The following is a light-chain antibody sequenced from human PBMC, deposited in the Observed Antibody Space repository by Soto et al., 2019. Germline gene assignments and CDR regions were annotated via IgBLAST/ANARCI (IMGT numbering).Light chain of an antibody. V-gene: IGLV2-8*01. CDR3: TSQAGTDNFPYV. CDR1: RSDVGAYNY. Sequence: QSVLTQPPSASGSPGQSVTISYTGTRSDVGAYNYVSWYQHHPGKATKLMIYEVYKRPSGVPDRFSGSKSGNAASLPVSGLQAEDEADYYCTSQAGTDNFPYVFGTGTKVTVL. CDR2: EVY. J-gene: IGLJ1*01.